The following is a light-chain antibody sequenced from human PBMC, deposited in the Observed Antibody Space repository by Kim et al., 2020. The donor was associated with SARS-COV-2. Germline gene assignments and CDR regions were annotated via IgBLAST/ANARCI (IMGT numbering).Light chain of an antibody. V-gene: IGKV1-9*01. CDR3: QQLRSDPLT. CDR2: ETF. J-gene: IGKJ4*01. Sequence: ASVGDRVTITGRASQDTTSSFAWYQQKPGAAPKLLIFETFILQSGVPSRFTGSRSGTEFTLTITSLQPEDFATYYCQQLRSDPLTFGGGTKVDIK. CDR1: QDTTSS.